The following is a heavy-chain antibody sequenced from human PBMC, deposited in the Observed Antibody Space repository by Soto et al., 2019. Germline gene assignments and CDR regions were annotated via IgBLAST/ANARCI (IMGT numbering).Heavy chain of an antibody. CDR2: INPKTGDT. J-gene: IGHJ4*02. V-gene: IGHV1-2*02. CDR3: ERDPPRYFTSSPEGAGL. CDR1: GYTFTDSH. D-gene: IGHD2-21*01. Sequence: ASVKVSCKASGYTFTDSHISWVRQASGQGLEWLGWINPKTGDTNYPQKFQGRITMTRDTSMSTAYMELTNLTSDDTAVYYCERDPPRYFTSSPEGAGLWGQGTLVTVSS.